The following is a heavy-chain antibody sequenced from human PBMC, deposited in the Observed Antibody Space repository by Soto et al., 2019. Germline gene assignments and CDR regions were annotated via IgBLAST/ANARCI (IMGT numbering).Heavy chain of an antibody. CDR3: ARGVLDDYSNYYYYGMDV. Sequence: EVQLVESGGGLIQPGGSLNPPCEAPGLTAITSKLAWVRKVQGRGREGAPVIYSGGSTYYADSVKGRFTISRDNSKNTLYLQMNSLRAEDTAVYYCARGVLDDYSNYYYYGMDVWGQGTTVTVSS. D-gene: IGHD4-4*01. CDR2: IYSGGST. V-gene: IGHV3-53*01. CDR1: GLTAITS. J-gene: IGHJ6*02.